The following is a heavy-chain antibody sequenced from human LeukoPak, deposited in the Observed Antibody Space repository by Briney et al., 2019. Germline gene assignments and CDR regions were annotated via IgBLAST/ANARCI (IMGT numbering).Heavy chain of an antibody. V-gene: IGHV3-48*01. D-gene: IGHD2-2*01. CDR2: ISSSSSSAI. Sequence: GGSLRLSCAASGFTFSTYSMNWVRQAPGKGLEWISYISSSSSSAIYYADSVKGRFTISRDNSKNTLYLQMNSLRAEDTAVYYCAKDSIVVVPAAPRPSPYFDYWGQGTLVTVSS. J-gene: IGHJ4*02. CDR3: AKDSIVVVPAAPRPSPYFDY. CDR1: GFTFSTYS.